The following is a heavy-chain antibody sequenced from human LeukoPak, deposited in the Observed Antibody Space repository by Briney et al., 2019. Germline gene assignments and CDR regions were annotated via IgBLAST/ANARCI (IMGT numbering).Heavy chain of an antibody. J-gene: IGHJ3*02. CDR1: GGSISSGGYS. V-gene: IGHV4-30-2*01. CDR2: IYHSGST. CDR3: ARVRLAFDI. Sequence: PSETLSLTCAVSGGSISSGGYSWSWIRQPPEKGLEWIGYIYHSGSTYYNPSLKSRVTISVDRSKNQFSLKLSSVTAAGTAVYYCARVRLAFDIWGQGTMVTVSS.